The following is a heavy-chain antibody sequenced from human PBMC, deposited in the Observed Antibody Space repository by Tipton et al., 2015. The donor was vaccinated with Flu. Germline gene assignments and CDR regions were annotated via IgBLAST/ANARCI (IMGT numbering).Heavy chain of an antibody. D-gene: IGHD3-10*01. Sequence: LRLSCSVSGDSIASDYYWGWIRQPPGKGLEWIGYISHSGRTYYNPSLKSRVTISVDTAKNQFSQRLSSVTAADTAVYYCARSTYHYGSGSSDYWGQGTLVTVSS. J-gene: IGHJ4*02. CDR1: GDSIASDYY. CDR3: ARSTYHYGSGSSDY. V-gene: IGHV4-38-2*01. CDR2: ISHSGRT.